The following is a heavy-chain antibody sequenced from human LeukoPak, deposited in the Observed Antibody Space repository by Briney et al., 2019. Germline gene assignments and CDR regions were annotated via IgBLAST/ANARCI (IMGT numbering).Heavy chain of an antibody. Sequence: SETLSLTCAVSGASISSGAYSWSWIRQPPGKGLEWIGRIYTSGGTNYNPSLKSRVTMSVDTSKNQFSLKLSSVTAADTAVYYCARDHYYCSSTSCPRRFDPWGQGTLVTVSS. CDR3: ARDHYYCSSTSCPRRFDP. D-gene: IGHD2-2*01. CDR2: IYTSGGT. J-gene: IGHJ5*02. V-gene: IGHV4-61*02. CDR1: GASISSGAYS.